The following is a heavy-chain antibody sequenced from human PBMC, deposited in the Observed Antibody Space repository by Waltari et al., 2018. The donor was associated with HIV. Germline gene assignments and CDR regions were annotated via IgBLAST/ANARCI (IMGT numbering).Heavy chain of an antibody. CDR1: GFTFSNFW. D-gene: IGHD2-2*02. CDR2: IKQDGSEK. Sequence: EVQLVESGGGLVQPGGSLRLSCAASGFTFSNFWRSWVRQAPGKGLEWLANIKQDGSEKYYVDSVKGRFTISRDNAKNSWYLQMNSLRAEDTAVYYCASPSIRAGMDVWGQGTTVTVSS. J-gene: IGHJ6*02. V-gene: IGHV3-7*01. CDR3: ASPSIRAGMDV.